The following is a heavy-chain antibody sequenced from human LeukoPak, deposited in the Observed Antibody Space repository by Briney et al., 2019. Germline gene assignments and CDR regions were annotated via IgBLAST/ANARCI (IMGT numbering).Heavy chain of an antibody. D-gene: IGHD2-15*01. Sequence: ASVKVSCKAPGGTFSSYAISWVRQAPGQGLEWMGGIIPIFGTANYAQKFQGRVTITTDESTSTAYMELSSLRAEDTAVYYCAKTIPVAATGYWGQGTLVTVSS. CDR1: GGTFSSYA. CDR3: AKTIPVAATGY. CDR2: IIPIFGTA. V-gene: IGHV1-69*05. J-gene: IGHJ4*02.